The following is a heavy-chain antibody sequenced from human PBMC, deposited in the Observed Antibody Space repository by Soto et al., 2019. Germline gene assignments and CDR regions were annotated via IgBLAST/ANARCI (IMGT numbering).Heavy chain of an antibody. CDR3: SKGGDYINFYYYYLHV. Sequence: EVQLLESGGGLVQPGGSLRLSCAASGFTFNSYAMSWFRQAPGEGLEWVSAIRASGGTTYYADSVQGRFTISRDNSKNTQYQQMNSRRAEDTAGYYFSKGGDYINFYYYYLHVWGRVTTVSVS. CDR1: GFTFNSYA. D-gene: IGHD4-17*01. CDR2: IRASGGTT. V-gene: IGHV3-23*01. J-gene: IGHJ6*03.